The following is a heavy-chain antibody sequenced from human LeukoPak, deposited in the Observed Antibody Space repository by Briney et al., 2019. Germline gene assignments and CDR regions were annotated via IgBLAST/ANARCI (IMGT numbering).Heavy chain of an antibody. D-gene: IGHD3-22*01. J-gene: IGHJ3*02. CDR1: GGSIISSTYY. CDR3: ARHSRGYYDSTGYYYGSHAFDI. CDR2: IYYSGTT. V-gene: IGHV4-39*01. Sequence: PSETLSLTCTVSGGSIISSTYYWGWIRQPPGKGLVWIGSIYYSGTTYYNPSLKSRVTISVDTSRNQFFLKLSSVTAADTAVFHCARHSRGYYDSTGYYYGSHAFDIWGQGTMVTVSS.